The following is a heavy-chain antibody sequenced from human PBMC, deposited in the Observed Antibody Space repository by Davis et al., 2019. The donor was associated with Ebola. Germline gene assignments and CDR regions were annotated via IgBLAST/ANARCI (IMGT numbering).Heavy chain of an antibody. CDR2: IFSSGTT. V-gene: IGHV4-4*09. J-gene: IGHJ4*02. CDR3: ASPVSSGWFYSNY. CDR1: GGSISGHS. D-gene: IGHD6-19*01. Sequence: MPSETLSLTCTVSGGSISGHSWSWIRQPPGKGLEWIGNIFSSGTTYYNPSLKSRVTISLDTSRNQFSLRLTSVTAADTAVYFCASPVSSGWFYSNYWSQGTLVTVSS.